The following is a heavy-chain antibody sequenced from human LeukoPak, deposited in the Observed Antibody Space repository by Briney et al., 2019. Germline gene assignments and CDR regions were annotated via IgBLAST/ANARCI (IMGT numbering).Heavy chain of an antibody. CDR1: GFTFSSAW. V-gene: IGHV3-15*07. J-gene: IGHJ4*02. CDR2: IKSETDGGTT. CDR3: AKELSYSSGSYFDY. Sequence: GGSLRLSCAASGFTFSSAWMNWVRQAPGKGLEWVGRIKSETDGGTTDYAAPVKGTFTISRDDSENTLYLQMNSLKTEDTAVYYCAKELSYSSGSYFDYWGQGTLVTVSS. D-gene: IGHD6-19*01.